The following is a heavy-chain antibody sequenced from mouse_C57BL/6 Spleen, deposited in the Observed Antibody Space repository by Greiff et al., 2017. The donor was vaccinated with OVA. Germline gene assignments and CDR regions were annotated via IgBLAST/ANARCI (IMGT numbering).Heavy chain of an antibody. D-gene: IGHD6-1*01. CDR1: GYTFTSYW. V-gene: IGHV1-55*01. Sequence: VQLQQPGAELVKPGASVKMSCKASGYTFTSYWITWVKQRPGQGLEWIGDIYPGSGSTNYNEKFKSKATLTVDTSSSTAYMQLSSLTSEDSAVYYCAKPLSLIEGFAYWGQGTLVTVSA. CDR3: AKPLSLIEGFAY. J-gene: IGHJ3*01. CDR2: IYPGSGST.